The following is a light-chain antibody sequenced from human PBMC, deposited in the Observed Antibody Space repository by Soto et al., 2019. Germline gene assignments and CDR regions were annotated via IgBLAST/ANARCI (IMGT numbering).Light chain of an antibody. CDR2: EGS. CDR3: CSYAGSNTVL. Sequence: QSALTQPASVSGSPGQSITISCTGTSSDVGGYNLVSWYQHHPGKAPKVLIYEGSKRPSGVSNRFSGSKSGNTASLTISGLQAEDEADDYCCSYAGSNTVLFGVGTQLPVL. J-gene: IGLJ2*01. CDR1: SSDVGGYNL. V-gene: IGLV2-23*01.